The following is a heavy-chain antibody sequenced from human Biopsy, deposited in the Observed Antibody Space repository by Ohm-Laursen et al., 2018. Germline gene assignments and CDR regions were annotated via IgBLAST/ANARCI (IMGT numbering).Heavy chain of an antibody. D-gene: IGHD6-13*01. V-gene: IGHV2-70*11. CDR2: VDWDDYK. CDR1: GFSLSARGMC. CDR3: ARTPILIVSAGLVYRHRRHLQGMDV. J-gene: IGHJ6*02. Sequence: AQTLTLTFSFSGFSLSARGMCVSWIRQAPGKALEWLARVDWDDYKDYSASLQTKLSISKDTSNDQVVLTVNNVDPADTATYYCARTPILIVSAGLVYRHRRHLQGMDVWGQGIAVTVS.